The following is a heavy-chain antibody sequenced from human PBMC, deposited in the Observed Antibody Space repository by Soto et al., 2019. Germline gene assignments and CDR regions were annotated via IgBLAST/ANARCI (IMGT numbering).Heavy chain of an antibody. Sequence: SETLSLTCTVSDSPISNYYWGWFRQPPGLGLEWVGYIYYSGSTYYNPSLKSRVTISVDTSKNQFSLKLSSVTAADTAVYYCARDSPYYYGSGSYGWYFDLWGRGTLVTVSS. J-gene: IGHJ2*01. CDR3: ARDSPYYYGSGSYGWYFDL. CDR2: IYYSGST. D-gene: IGHD3-10*01. CDR1: DSPISNYY. V-gene: IGHV4-59*12.